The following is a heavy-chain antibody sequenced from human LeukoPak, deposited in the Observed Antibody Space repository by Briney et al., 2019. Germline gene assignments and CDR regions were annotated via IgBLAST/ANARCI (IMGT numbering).Heavy chain of an antibody. CDR1: GGSISSSSYY. CDR2: VYYSGIT. CDR3: ARGKSSTSFDY. J-gene: IGHJ4*02. Sequence: SETLSLTCTVSGGSISSSSYYWGWIRQPPGKGLEWIGNVYYSGITYYNPSLKSRVIISLDTPKSQFSLKLSSVTAADTAVYYCARGKSSTSFDYWGQGTLVTVSS. D-gene: IGHD2-2*01. V-gene: IGHV4-39*01.